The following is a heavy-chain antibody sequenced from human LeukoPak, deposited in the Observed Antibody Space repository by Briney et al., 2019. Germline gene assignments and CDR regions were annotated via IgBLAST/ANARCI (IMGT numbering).Heavy chain of an antibody. D-gene: IGHD3-10*01. CDR2: IRSKAYGGTT. CDR3: TIGSMVRGVIITNNWFDP. V-gene: IGHV3-49*03. CDR1: GFTFGDYA. Sequence: PGGSLRLSCTASGFTFGDYAMSWFRQAPGKGLEWVGFIRSKAYGGTTEYAASVKGRFTISRDDSKSTAYLQMNSLKTEDTAVYYCTIGSMVRGVIITNNWFDPWGQGTLVTVSS. J-gene: IGHJ5*02.